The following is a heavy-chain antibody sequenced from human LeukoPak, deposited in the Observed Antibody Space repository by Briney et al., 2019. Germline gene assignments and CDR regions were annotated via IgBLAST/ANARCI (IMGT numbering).Heavy chain of an antibody. CDR1: GFTFDDYT. D-gene: IGHD3-16*01. CDR3: AKDMWYYDYVWGSRVTLSFDY. CDR2: ISWDGGST. Sequence: PGRSLRLSCAASGFTFDDYTMHWVRQAPGNGLEWVSLISWDGGSTYYADSVKGRFTISRDNSKNSLYLQMNSLRTEDTALYYCAKDMWYYDYVWGSRVTLSFDYWGQGTLVTVSS. V-gene: IGHV3-43*01. J-gene: IGHJ4*02.